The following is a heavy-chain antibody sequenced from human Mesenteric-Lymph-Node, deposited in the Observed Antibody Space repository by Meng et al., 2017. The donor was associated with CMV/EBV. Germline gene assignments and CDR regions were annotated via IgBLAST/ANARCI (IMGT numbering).Heavy chain of an antibody. CDR1: GYTFTSYY. V-gene: IGHV1-46*01. Sequence: ASVKVSCKASGYTFTSYYMHWVRQAPGQGLEWMGIINPSGGSTSYAQKFQGRVTMTRDTSTSTVYMELSSLRSEDTAVYYCARLCSSTSCYTTLDAFDIWGQGTMVTVS. J-gene: IGHJ3*02. CDR2: INPSGGST. D-gene: IGHD2-2*02. CDR3: ARLCSSTSCYTTLDAFDI.